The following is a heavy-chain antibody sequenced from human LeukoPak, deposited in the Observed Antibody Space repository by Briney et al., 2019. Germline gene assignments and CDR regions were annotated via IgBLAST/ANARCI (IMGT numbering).Heavy chain of an antibody. D-gene: IGHD3-22*01. J-gene: IGHJ5*02. V-gene: IGHV4-59*01. Sequence: KTSETLSLTCTVSGGSISSDHWNWIRQPPGKGLEWIGCIYYSGSTNYNPSLKSRVTISVDTSKNQFSLKLSSVTAADTAVYYCAREGGYYDSGSNWFDPWGQGTLVTVSS. CDR3: AREGGYYDSGSNWFDP. CDR1: GGSISSDH. CDR2: IYYSGST.